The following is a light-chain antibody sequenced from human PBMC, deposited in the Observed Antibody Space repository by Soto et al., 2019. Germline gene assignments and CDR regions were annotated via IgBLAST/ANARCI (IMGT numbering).Light chain of an antibody. CDR3: QQYNNWPIT. J-gene: IGKJ5*01. CDR1: QSISDT. Sequence: EIVMTQSPATLSVSPGGRATLSCRASQSISDTLAWYQQKPGQVPRLLIYGASTRATGIPARFTGSGSGTEFTLTISSLQSEDFAVYYCQQYNNWPITFGPGTRLE. CDR2: GAS. V-gene: IGKV3-15*01.